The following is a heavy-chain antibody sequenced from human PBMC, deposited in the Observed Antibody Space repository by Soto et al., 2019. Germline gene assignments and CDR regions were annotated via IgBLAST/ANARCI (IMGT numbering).Heavy chain of an antibody. CDR2: IYYSGST. D-gene: IGHD3-10*01. CDR3: ARDPSIDGSGSYDY. V-gene: IGHV4-59*01. J-gene: IGHJ4*02. CDR1: GGSISSYY. Sequence: PSETLSLTCTVSGGSISSYYWSWIRQPPGKGLEWIGYIYYSGSTNYNPSLKSRVTISVDTSKNQFSLKLSSVTAADTAVYYCARDPSIDGSGSYDYWGQGTLVTVSS.